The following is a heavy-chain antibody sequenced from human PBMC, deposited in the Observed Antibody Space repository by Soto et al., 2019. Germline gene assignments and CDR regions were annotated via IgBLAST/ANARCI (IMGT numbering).Heavy chain of an antibody. D-gene: IGHD4-17*01. CDR1: GFTFSSYA. CDR3: ARVLYGDYYYYGMDV. J-gene: IGHJ6*02. V-gene: IGHV3-30-3*01. Sequence: SGGSLRLSCAASGFTFSSYAMHWVRQAPGKGLEWVAVISYDGSNKYYADSVKGRFTISRDNSKNTLYLQMNSLRAEDTAVYYCARVLYGDYYYYGMDVWGQGTTVTVSS. CDR2: ISYDGSNK.